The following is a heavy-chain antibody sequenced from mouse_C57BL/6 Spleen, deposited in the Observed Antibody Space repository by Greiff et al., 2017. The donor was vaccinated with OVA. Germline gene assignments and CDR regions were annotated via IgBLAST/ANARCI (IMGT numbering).Heavy chain of an antibody. CDR3: ARSDDYDGVDY. Sequence: VQLQQSGAELVKPGASVKLSCKASGYTFTSYWMQWVKQRPGQGLEWIGEIDPSDSYTNYNQKFKGKATLTVDTSSSTAYMQLSSLTSEDSAVYYCARSDDYDGVDYWGQGTTLTVSS. D-gene: IGHD2-4*01. V-gene: IGHV1-50*01. CDR2: IDPSDSYT. J-gene: IGHJ2*01. CDR1: GYTFTSYW.